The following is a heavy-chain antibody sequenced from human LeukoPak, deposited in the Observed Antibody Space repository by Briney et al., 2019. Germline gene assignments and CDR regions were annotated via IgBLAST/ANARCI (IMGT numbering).Heavy chain of an antibody. J-gene: IGHJ4*02. CDR3: AKEEAYCGGDCSGTDY. V-gene: IGHV3-30*02. CDR1: GFTFSSYG. D-gene: IGHD2-21*01. Sequence: GGSLRLSCAASGFTFSSYGMHWVRQAPGKGLEWVAFIRYDGSNKYYADSVKGRFTISRDNSKNTLYLQMNSLRAEDTAVYYCAKEEAYCGGDCSGTDYWGQGTLVTVSS. CDR2: IRYDGSNK.